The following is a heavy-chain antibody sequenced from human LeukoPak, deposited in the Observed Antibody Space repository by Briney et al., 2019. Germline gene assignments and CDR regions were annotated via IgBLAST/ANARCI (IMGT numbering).Heavy chain of an antibody. V-gene: IGHV3-23*01. D-gene: IGHD6-19*01. Sequence: GGSLRLSRAASGFPLSSYAMSWVRQAPGKGLEWVSGISGGGGSTFYADSVKGRFTISRDNSKNTLYLQMNSLRAEDTAVYYCVNLYSSNYWGQGTLVTVSS. J-gene: IGHJ4*02. CDR1: GFPLSSYA. CDR3: VNLYSSNY. CDR2: ISGGGGST.